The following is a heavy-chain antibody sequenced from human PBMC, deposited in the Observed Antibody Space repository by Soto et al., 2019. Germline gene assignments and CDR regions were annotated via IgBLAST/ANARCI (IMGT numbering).Heavy chain of an antibody. V-gene: IGHV4-61*01. D-gene: IGHD1-26*01. CDR3: GSGSDGYYYGMDV. CDR2: IYYSGST. Sequence: SETLSLTCTVSGGSVSSGSYYWSWIRQPPGKGLEWIGYIYYSGSTNYNPSLKSRVTISVDTSKNQFSLKLSSVTAADTAVYYCGSGSDGYYYGMDVWGQGTTVTVSS. CDR1: GGSVSSGSYY. J-gene: IGHJ6*02.